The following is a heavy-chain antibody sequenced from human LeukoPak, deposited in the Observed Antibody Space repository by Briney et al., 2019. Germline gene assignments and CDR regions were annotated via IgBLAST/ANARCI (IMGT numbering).Heavy chain of an antibody. J-gene: IGHJ4*02. D-gene: IGHD1-14*01. CDR1: GFTLSSYW. V-gene: IGHV3-7*01. Sequence: ARGSLRLSCAASGFTLSSYWMSWVRHAPGEGVGCVANIKQDGSKKYYVAAMKSRFIISRDNAKNSLYLQMNSLRAEDTAVYYCARAKTGYWGQGTLVTVSS. CDR2: IKQDGSKK. CDR3: ARAKTGY.